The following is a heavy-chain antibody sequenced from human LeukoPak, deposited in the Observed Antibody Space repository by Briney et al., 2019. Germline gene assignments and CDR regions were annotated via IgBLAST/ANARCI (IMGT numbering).Heavy chain of an antibody. V-gene: IGHV1-18*01. J-gene: IGHJ6*03. CDR3: AKKNHDYSNTATEYYYMDV. CDR1: GYTFTSYG. Sequence: GASVKVSCKASGYTFTSYGISWVRQAPGQGLEWMGWISAYNGNTNYAQKLQGRVTMTTDTSTSTAYMELRSLRSDDTAVYYCAKKNHDYSNTATEYYYMDVWGKGTTVTVSS. CDR2: ISAYNGNT. D-gene: IGHD4-11*01.